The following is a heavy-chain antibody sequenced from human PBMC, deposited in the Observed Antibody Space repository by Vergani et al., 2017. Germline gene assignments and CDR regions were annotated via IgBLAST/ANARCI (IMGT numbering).Heavy chain of an antibody. D-gene: IGHD6-13*01. Sequence: QVQLVQSGAEVKKPGSSVKVSCKASGGTFSSYPISGVGQAPGQGLEWMERISPIFGTANYAQKFQVRVTITADKSTSTAYMELSSLISEDTAVYYCARTAAGAHFDYWGQGTLVTVSS. CDR1: GGTFSSYP. CDR3: ARTAAGAHFDY. V-gene: IGHV1-69*14. CDR2: ISPIFGTA. J-gene: IGHJ4*02.